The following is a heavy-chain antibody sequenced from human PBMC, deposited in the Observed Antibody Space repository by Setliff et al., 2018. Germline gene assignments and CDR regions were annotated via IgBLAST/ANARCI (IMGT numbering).Heavy chain of an antibody. CDR1: GGSVSSSSYY. Sequence: LETLSLTCTVSGGSVSSSSYYWGWIRQPPGKGLEWIGTIYYSGTTYYSPSLKSRVTISVDTSKNQFSLKLTSVTAADTAIYYCASRRTGPGGWFDYWGQGTLVTVSS. J-gene: IGHJ5*01. D-gene: IGHD1-26*01. V-gene: IGHV4-39*01. CDR2: IYYSGTT. CDR3: ASRRTGPGGWFDY.